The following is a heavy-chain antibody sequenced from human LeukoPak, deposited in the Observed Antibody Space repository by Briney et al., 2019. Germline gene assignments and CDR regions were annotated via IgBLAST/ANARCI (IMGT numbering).Heavy chain of an antibody. CDR2: ISSSGSTI. CDR1: GFTFSSYE. J-gene: IGHJ1*01. Sequence: GGSLRLSCAASGFTFSSYEMNWVRQAPGKGLEWVSYISSSGSTIYYADSVKGRFTISRDNAKNSLYLQMNSLRAEDTAVYFCARNRYGYGSGGYFPEYFYHWGQGTLVTVSS. V-gene: IGHV3-48*03. CDR3: ARNRYGYGSGGYFPEYFYH. D-gene: IGHD6-19*01.